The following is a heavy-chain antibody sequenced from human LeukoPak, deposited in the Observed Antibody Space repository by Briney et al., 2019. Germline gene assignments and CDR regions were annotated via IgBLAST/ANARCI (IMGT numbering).Heavy chain of an antibody. Sequence: PGGSLRLSCAASGFTYSTYWMSWVRQAPGKGLEWVANINQDGSEKYYVDSVRGRFTISRDNAKNSLYLQMNSLRGEDTAVYYCARNAPFDYWGQGTLVTVSP. CDR1: GFTYSTYW. J-gene: IGHJ4*02. CDR3: ARNAPFDY. CDR2: INQDGSEK. V-gene: IGHV3-7*01.